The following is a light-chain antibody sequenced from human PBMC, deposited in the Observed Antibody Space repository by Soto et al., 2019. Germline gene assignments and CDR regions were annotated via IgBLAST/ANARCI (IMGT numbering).Light chain of an antibody. Sequence: EIVLTQSPATLSLSPGERATLSCRASQSIRSFLAWYQQKPGQAPSLLIYDASNRATGIPARFSGSGSGTDFPLTISSLEPEDFAVYYCQQRSSWPETFGQGTKVDIK. CDR1: QSIRSF. J-gene: IGKJ1*01. V-gene: IGKV3-11*01. CDR2: DAS. CDR3: QQRSSWPET.